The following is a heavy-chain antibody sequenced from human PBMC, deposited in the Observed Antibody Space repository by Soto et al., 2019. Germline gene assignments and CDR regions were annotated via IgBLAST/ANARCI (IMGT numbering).Heavy chain of an antibody. CDR3: AKDALEVRWLFPRTFDY. V-gene: IGHV3-23*01. Sequence: EVQLLESGGGLVQPGGSLRLSCAASGFTFSSYAMSWVRQAPGKGLEWVSAISGSGGSTYYADSVKGRFTISSDNSNNTLYRQMNSLSAEDTAVYYCAKDALEVRWLFPRTFDYWGQGTLVTVSS. CDR1: GFTFSSYA. J-gene: IGHJ4*02. D-gene: IGHD3-22*01. CDR2: ISGSGGST.